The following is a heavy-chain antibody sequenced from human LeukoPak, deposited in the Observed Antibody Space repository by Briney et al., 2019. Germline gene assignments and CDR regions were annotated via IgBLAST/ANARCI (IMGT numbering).Heavy chain of an antibody. CDR2: MHPGNGNT. J-gene: IGHJ4*02. Sequence: ASVKVSCKASGYRFISNYIQWVRQAPGLGPEWMGWMHPGNGNTRYAKKFQGRVTMTRDTSINPAYMDLSSLRSDDTAVYYCAREGSYCVGGDCYSFDFWGQGTLITVSS. CDR1: GYRFISNY. CDR3: AREGSYCVGGDCYSFDF. V-gene: IGHV1-2*02. D-gene: IGHD2-21*02.